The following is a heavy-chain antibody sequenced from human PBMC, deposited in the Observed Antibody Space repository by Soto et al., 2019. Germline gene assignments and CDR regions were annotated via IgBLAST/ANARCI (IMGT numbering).Heavy chain of an antibody. J-gene: IGHJ4*02. D-gene: IGHD1-26*01. V-gene: IGHV1-69*13. Sequence: ASVKVSCKASGGTFSSYAISWVRQAPGQGLEWMGGIIPIFGTANYAQKFQGRVTITADESTSTAYMELSSLRSEDTAVYYCARDGGSYWSFDYWGQGTLVTVSS. CDR2: IIPIFGTA. CDR3: ARDGGSYWSFDY. CDR1: GGTFSSYA.